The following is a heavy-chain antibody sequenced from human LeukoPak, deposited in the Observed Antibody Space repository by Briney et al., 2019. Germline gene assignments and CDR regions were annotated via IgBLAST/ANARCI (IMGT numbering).Heavy chain of an antibody. Sequence: GGSLRLSCAASGFTFRSSAMHWVRQPPGKGLEWVSGINWNGVSTVYADSVKGRFTISRDNAKNSVYLQISSLRAEDTALYYCARGPAATDVYYFDYWGQGTLVTVSS. V-gene: IGHV3-20*04. J-gene: IGHJ4*02. CDR2: INWNGVST. CDR1: GFTFRSSA. CDR3: ARGPAATDVYYFDY. D-gene: IGHD6-13*01.